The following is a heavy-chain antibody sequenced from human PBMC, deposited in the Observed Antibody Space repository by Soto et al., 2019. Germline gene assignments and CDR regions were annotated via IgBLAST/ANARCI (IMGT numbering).Heavy chain of an antibody. CDR1: RGFFRVNY. J-gene: IGHJ5*02. CDR2: INQSGST. V-gene: IGHV4-34*01. CDR3: AREGYCRVGSCYRVGRETAWVDP. Sequence: PGTLTFTCAAYRGFFRVNYWGGIRQRPGRQMKRMGEINQSGSTNYNPTLTSRVTISVDTSNNQFSLKLSSVTAAETAVYYCAREGYCRVGSCYRVGRETAWVDPWGPGTVV. D-gene: IGHD2-15*01.